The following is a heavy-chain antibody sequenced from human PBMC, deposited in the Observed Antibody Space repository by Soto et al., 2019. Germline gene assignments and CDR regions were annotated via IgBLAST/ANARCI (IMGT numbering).Heavy chain of an antibody. V-gene: IGHV1-2*04. Sequence: ASVKVSCKASGYTFTGYYMHWVRQAPGQGLEWMGWINPNSGGTNYAQKFQGWVTMTRDTSISTAYMELSRLRSDDTAVYYCARAKSSSCLLDYWGQGTLVTVSS. CDR1: GYTFTGYY. D-gene: IGHD6-13*01. CDR2: INPNSGGT. CDR3: ARAKSSSCLLDY. J-gene: IGHJ4*02.